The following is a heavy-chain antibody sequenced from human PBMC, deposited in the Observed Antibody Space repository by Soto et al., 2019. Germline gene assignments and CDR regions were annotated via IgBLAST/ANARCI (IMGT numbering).Heavy chain of an antibody. CDR1: GDSVSSNSAA. CDR3: ARDRREYSSSSLLYYYYGMDV. V-gene: IGHV6-1*01. CDR2: TYYRSKWYN. Sequence: SQTLSLTCAISGDSVSSNSAAWNWIRQSPSRGLEWLGRTYYRSKWYNDYAVSVKSRITINPDTSKNQLSLQLNSVTPEDTAVYYCARDRREYSSSSLLYYYYGMDVWGQGTTVTVSS. D-gene: IGHD6-6*01. J-gene: IGHJ6*02.